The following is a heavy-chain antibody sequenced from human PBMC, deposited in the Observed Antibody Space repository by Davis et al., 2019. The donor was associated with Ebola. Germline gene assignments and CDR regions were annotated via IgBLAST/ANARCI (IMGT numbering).Heavy chain of an antibody. CDR3: ARDPTVTTGPAYYYYGMDV. Sequence: ASVKVSCKASGYTFTSYGISWVRQAPGQGLEWMRWISAYNGNTNYAQKLQGRVTITADKSTSTAYMELSSLRSEDTAVYYCARDPTVTTGPAYYYYGMDVWGQGTTVTVYS. CDR1: GYTFTSYG. V-gene: IGHV1-18*01. CDR2: ISAYNGNT. D-gene: IGHD4-11*01. J-gene: IGHJ6*02.